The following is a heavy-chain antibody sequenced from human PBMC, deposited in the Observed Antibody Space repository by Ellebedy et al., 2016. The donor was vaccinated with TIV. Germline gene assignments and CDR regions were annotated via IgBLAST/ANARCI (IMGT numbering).Heavy chain of an antibody. CDR1: GFTFSSYW. V-gene: IGHV3-7*01. CDR3: ARGGYSSSWYSFGWFDP. J-gene: IGHJ5*02. CDR2: IKQDGSEK. Sequence: GESLKISXAASGFTFSSYWMSWVRQAPGKGLEWVANIKQDGSEKYYVDSVKGRFTISRDNAKNSLYLQMNSLRAEDTAVYYCARGGYSSSWYSFGWFDPWGQGTLVTVSS. D-gene: IGHD6-13*01.